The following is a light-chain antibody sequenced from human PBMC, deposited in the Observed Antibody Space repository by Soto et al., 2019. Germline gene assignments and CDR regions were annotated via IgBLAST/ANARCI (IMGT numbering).Light chain of an antibody. J-gene: IGLJ1*01. CDR3: QSYDSSLSAV. CDR2: GNS. CDR1: SSNIGAGFD. V-gene: IGLV1-40*01. Sequence: QSVLTQPPSVSGAPGQRVTISCTGSSSNIGAGFDVHWYHQIAGTAPKLLIYGNSNRPSGVPDRFSGSKSGTSASLAITGLQAEDEADYYCQSYDSSLSAVFGTGTKVTVL.